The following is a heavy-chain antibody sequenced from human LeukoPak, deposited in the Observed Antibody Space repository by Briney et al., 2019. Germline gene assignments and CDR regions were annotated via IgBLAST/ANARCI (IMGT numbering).Heavy chain of an antibody. J-gene: IGHJ4*02. CDR3: ARDRGSSSWYGGDY. V-gene: IGHV4-4*02. CDR1: GGSISSSNW. D-gene: IGHD6-13*01. CDR2: IYHSGST. Sequence: SETLSLTCAVSGGSISSSNWWSWVRQPPGKGLEWIGEIYHSGSTNYNPSLKSRVTISVDKSKNQFSLKLSSVTAADTAVYYCARDRGSSSWYGGDYWGQGTLVTVSS.